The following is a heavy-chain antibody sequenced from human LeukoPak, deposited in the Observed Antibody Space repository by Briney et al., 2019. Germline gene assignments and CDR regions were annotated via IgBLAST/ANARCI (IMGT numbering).Heavy chain of an antibody. J-gene: IGHJ2*01. D-gene: IGHD6-6*01. V-gene: IGHV4-59*08. CDR3: ARGVKIEYSTSSRNWYFDL. CDR1: GGSISSYY. CDR2: IYYSGST. Sequence: SETLSLTCTVSGGSISSYYWSWIRQPPGKGLEWIGYIYYSGSTNYNPSLKSRVTISIDTSKNQFSLKLSSVTAADTAVYYCARGVKIEYSTSSRNWYFDLWGRGTLVTVSS.